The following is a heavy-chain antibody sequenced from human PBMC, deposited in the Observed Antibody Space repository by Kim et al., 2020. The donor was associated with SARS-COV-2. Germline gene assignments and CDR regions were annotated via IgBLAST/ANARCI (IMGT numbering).Heavy chain of an antibody. CDR1: GFSLSTSGLG. CDR2: IYWDDDK. V-gene: IGHV2-5*02. CDR3: VHRMASSGWYTY. Sequence: SGPTLVKPTQTLTLTCTFSGFSLSTSGLGVGWIRQPPGKALEWLALIYWDDDKRYSPSLKSRLTITKDSAKNQVVLTMTNTDPVDTATYYCVHRMASSGWYTYWGQGTLVTVSS. D-gene: IGHD6-19*01. J-gene: IGHJ4*02.